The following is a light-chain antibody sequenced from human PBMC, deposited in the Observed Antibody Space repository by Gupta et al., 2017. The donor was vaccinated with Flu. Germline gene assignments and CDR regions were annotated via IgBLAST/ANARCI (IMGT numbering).Light chain of an antibody. CDR2: GAT. J-gene: IGKJ3*01. CDR3: QQYRDWPVFS. Sequence: EIVMTQSPATLSVSPGETATLSCWASEIVRNNVAWYQQRRGQPPRLLIYGATTRPTGVPARFSGRAAGTEFFLTITSLQPEDFGHYYCQQYRDWPVFSFGPGTKV. V-gene: IGKV3-15*01. CDR1: EIVRNN.